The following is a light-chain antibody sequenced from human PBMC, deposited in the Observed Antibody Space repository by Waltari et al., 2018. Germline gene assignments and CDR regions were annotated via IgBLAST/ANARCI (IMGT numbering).Light chain of an antibody. J-gene: IGKJ4*01. Sequence: DVVMTQSALTLLVTVGQPASLSCRSRQSLVYSGRNTDVNWIQQRPGQSPRSLIYKVSNRDSGVPDRFSGSGSGTDFTLKISRVEAEDVGVYYCMQGTHWPLTFGGGTKVEIK. V-gene: IGKV2-30*01. CDR1: QSLVYSGRNTD. CDR2: KVS. CDR3: MQGTHWPLT.